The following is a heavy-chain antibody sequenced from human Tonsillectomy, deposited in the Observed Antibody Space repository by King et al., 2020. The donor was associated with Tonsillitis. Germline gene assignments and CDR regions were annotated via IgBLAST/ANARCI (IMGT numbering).Heavy chain of an antibody. D-gene: IGHD6-13*01. CDR1: GFTVSSKY. Sequence: VQLVESGGGLVQPGGSLRLSCAASGFTVSSKYMSWVRQAPGKGLEWGSVIYSGGSIFYADSVKGRFTISRDNSKNTLYLQMNSLRAEDTAVYYCARDIAAAGLFDYWGQGTLVTVSS. CDR2: IYSGGSI. V-gene: IGHV3-66*01. J-gene: IGHJ4*02. CDR3: ARDIAAAGLFDY.